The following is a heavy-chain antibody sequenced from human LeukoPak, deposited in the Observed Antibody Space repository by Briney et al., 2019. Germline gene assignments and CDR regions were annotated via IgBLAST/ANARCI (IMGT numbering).Heavy chain of an antibody. CDR1: GSSISSYY. D-gene: IGHD3-3*01. J-gene: IGHJ6*03. CDR2: IYYSGST. V-gene: IGHV4-59*08. Sequence: PSETLSLTCTVSGSSISSYYWTGIRQPPGKGLEWIGNIYYSGSTNYNPSLKSRVTISADTSKNQFSLKLTSVTAADTAVYYCARNPRGYYKEYYYDMDVWGKGTTVTVSS. CDR3: ARNPRGYYKEYYYDMDV.